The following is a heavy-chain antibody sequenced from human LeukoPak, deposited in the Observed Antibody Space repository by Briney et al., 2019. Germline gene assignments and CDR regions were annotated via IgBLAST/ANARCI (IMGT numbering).Heavy chain of an antibody. CDR3: ARDRWVQLWSDAFDI. J-gene: IGHJ3*02. CDR2: INHSGST. CDR1: GGSFSGYY. D-gene: IGHD5-18*01. Sequence: SETLSLTCAVYGGSFSGYYWSWIRQPPGKGLEWIGEINHSGSTNYNPSLKSRVTISVDTSKNQSSLKLSSVTAADTAVYYCARDRWVQLWSDAFDIWGQGTMVTVSS. V-gene: IGHV4-34*01.